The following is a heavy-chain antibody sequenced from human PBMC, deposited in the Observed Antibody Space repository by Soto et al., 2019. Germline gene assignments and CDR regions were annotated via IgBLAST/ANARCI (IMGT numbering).Heavy chain of an antibody. Sequence: EVQLVESGGGLVQPGGSLRLSCAASGFTFNRHSMSWVSQAPGKGLEWVSYISASGTSTQYADFVRGRLTVSRDNAKNSLYLQINRLREDDTDVYYCARDLILVASETGAFDVWGQGTTVTVS. CDR3: ARDLILVASETGAFDV. J-gene: IGHJ3*01. CDR2: ISASGTST. V-gene: IGHV3-48*02. D-gene: IGHD3-22*01. CDR1: GFTFNRHS.